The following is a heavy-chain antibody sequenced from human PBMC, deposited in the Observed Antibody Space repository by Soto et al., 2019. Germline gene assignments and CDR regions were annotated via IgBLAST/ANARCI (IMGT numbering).Heavy chain of an antibody. CDR3: ARAGTGGYRGYDVARPYWFDP. J-gene: IGHJ5*02. CDR2: IYHSGST. D-gene: IGHD5-12*01. Sequence: QVQLQESGPGLVKPSGTLSLTCAVSGGSISSSNWWSWVRQPPGKGLEWIGEIYHSGSTNYNPSPKTQHTIAVNKPKAEYALRVRPVPAADRAVYYCARAGTGGYRGYDVARPYWFDPWGQGTLVTVSS. CDR1: GGSISSSNW. V-gene: IGHV4-4*02.